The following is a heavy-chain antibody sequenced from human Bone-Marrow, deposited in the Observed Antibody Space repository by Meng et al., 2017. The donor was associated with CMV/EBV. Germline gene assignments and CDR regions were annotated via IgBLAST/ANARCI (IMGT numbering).Heavy chain of an antibody. J-gene: IGHJ6*02. CDR2: IIPIFGTA. V-gene: IGHV1-69*05. Sequence: SVKVSCKASGGTFSSYAISWVRQAPGQGLEWMGGIIPIFGTANYAQKFQGRVTITTDESTSTAYMELSSLRSEYTAVYYCARQDYDIFSGDASYYYYGMDVWGQGTTVTVSS. D-gene: IGHD3-9*01. CDR1: GGTFSSYA. CDR3: ARQDYDIFSGDASYYYYGMDV.